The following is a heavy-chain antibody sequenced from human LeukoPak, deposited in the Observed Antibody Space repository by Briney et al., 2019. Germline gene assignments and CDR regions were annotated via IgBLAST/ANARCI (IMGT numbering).Heavy chain of an antibody. Sequence: GGSLRLSCAASGFTFSSYAMSWVRQAPGKGLEWVSAISGSGGATYYADSVKGRFTISRDNSKNTLYLQTNSLRAEDTAVYYCVKDDDSSGYYPGGSFGDYWGQGTLVTVSS. D-gene: IGHD3-22*01. CDR2: ISGSGGAT. CDR3: VKDDDSSGYYPGGSFGDY. CDR1: GFTFSSYA. V-gene: IGHV3-23*01. J-gene: IGHJ4*02.